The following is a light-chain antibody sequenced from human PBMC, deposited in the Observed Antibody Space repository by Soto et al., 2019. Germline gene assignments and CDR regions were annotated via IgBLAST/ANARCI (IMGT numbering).Light chain of an antibody. V-gene: IGLV2-14*01. Sequence: QSALTQPASVSGSTGQSITISCTRTSSDVGGYNYVSWYQQHPGKAPKLMINDVSNRPSGVSNRFSGSKSGNTASLTISGLQAEDEADYYCSSYTTTSTPPFGGGTKLTVL. CDR1: SSDVGGYNY. CDR3: SSYTTTSTPP. J-gene: IGLJ2*01. CDR2: DVS.